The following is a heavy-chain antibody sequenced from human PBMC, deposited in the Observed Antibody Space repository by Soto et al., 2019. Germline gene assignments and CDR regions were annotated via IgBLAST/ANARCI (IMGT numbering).Heavy chain of an antibody. J-gene: IGHJ3*02. Sequence: ETLSLTSAVYGSSFSACFWNWIRQAPGKGLEWIGKVNRAGTATYNPSLKGRVTLSVDPSERQISLKLSSVTAADTAVYFCARGLGDIVVGPVLIDTFDIWGQGTVV. D-gene: IGHD2-2*01. CDR2: VNRAGTA. CDR1: GSSFSACF. V-gene: IGHV4-34*01. CDR3: ARGLGDIVVGPVLIDTFDI.